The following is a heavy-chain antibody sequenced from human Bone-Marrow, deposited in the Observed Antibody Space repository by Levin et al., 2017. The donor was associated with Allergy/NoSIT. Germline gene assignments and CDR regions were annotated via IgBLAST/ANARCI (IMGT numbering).Heavy chain of an antibody. D-gene: IGHD4-11*01. V-gene: IGHV3-33*01. J-gene: IGHJ4*02. Sequence: GGSLRLSCAASGFTFSSYGMHWVRQAPGKGLEWVAVIWYDGSNKYYADSVKGRFTISRDNSKNTLYLQMNSLRAEDTAVYYCARDTVMSPFDYWGQGTLVTVSS. CDR3: ARDTVMSPFDY. CDR2: IWYDGSNK. CDR1: GFTFSSYG.